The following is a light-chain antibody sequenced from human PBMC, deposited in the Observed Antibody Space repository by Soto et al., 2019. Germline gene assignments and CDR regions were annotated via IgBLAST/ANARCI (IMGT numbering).Light chain of an antibody. CDR3: QQYNNWPPMT. CDR2: GAS. CDR1: HIVISN. V-gene: IGKV3-15*01. Sequence: EIVMTQSPATLSVSPGERDTLSSRDIHIVISNLAWYQQKPGQAPRLLIYGASTMSTGISARFSCSGSGTEFTLTFSCLQSEDFAVYYCQQYNNWPPMTFGQGTKV. J-gene: IGKJ1*01.